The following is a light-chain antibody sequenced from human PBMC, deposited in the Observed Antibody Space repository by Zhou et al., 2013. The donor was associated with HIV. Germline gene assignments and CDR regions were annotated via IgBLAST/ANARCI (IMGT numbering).Light chain of an antibody. Sequence: IVLTQSPGTLSLSPGERATLSCRASQSVNSGYFAWYQQNPGRAPRLLIYGTSTRATGIPDRFSGSGSGTDFTLTISTVEPEDSAVYYCQQYNLPQGYTFGQGTKPEIK. CDR3: QQYNLPQGYT. CDR1: QSVNSGY. J-gene: IGKJ2*01. V-gene: IGKV3-20*01. CDR2: GTS.